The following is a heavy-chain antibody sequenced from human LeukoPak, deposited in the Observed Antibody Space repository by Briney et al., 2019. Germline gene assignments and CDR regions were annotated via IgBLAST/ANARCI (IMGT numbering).Heavy chain of an antibody. CDR1: GGSISSGSHY. V-gene: IGHV4-61*02. Sequence: PSQTLSLTCAVSGGSISSGSHYWSWIRQPAGKGLEWIERIHTSVNTNYNPSLKSRVTISLDTSKNPFSLKLSSVTAADTAVYYCARGNLATGTFYFDYWGQGTLVTVSS. J-gene: IGHJ4*02. CDR2: IHTSVNT. CDR3: ARGNLATGTFYFDY. D-gene: IGHD6-13*01.